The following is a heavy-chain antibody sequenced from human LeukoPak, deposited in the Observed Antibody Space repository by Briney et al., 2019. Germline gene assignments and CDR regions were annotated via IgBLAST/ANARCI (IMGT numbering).Heavy chain of an antibody. D-gene: IGHD3-3*01. J-gene: IGHJ4*02. CDR3: ARVTYYDFWSGYRPGYFDY. CDR2: IYYSGST. CDR1: GGSVSSGSYY. V-gene: IGHV4-61*01. Sequence: PSETLSLTCTVSGGSVSSGSYYWSWIRQPPGKGLEWIGYIYYSGSTNYNPSLKSRVTISVGTSKNQFSLKLSSVTAADTAVYYCARVTYYDFWSGYRPGYFDYWGQGTLVTVSS.